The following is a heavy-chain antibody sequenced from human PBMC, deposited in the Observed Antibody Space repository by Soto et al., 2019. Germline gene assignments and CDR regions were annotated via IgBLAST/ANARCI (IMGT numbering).Heavy chain of an antibody. CDR1: GFTFSSYA. V-gene: IGHV3-23*01. CDR2: ISGSGGST. J-gene: IGHJ4*02. Sequence: EVQLLESGGGLVQPGGSLRLSCAASGFTFSSYAMSWVRQAPGKGLEWVSAISGSGGSTYYADSVKGRFTISRDNSKNTLYLQMNSLRAEDTAVYYCAKADSPPYSGYDGDYFDYWGQGTLVTVSS. D-gene: IGHD5-12*01. CDR3: AKADSPPYSGYDGDYFDY.